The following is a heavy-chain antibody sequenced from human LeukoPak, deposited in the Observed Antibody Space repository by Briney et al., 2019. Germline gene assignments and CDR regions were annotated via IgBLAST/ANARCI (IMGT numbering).Heavy chain of an antibody. CDR3: ARGIAAQGTDY. V-gene: IGHV3-69-1*01. J-gene: IGHJ4*02. CDR2: ISSSSYI. CDR1: GFTFSDYY. Sequence: GGSLRLSCAASGFTFSDYYMSWIRQAPGKGLEWVSSISSSSYIYYADSVKGRFTISRDNAKNSLYLQMNSLRAEDTAVYYCARGIAAQGTDYWGQGTLVTVSS. D-gene: IGHD6-6*01.